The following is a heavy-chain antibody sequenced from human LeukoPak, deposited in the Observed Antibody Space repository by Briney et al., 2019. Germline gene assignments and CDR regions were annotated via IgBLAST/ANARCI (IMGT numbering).Heavy chain of an antibody. CDR3: ARDLMYYDFWSGYYRPDAFDI. CDR2: ISAYNGNT. D-gene: IGHD3-3*01. J-gene: IGHJ3*02. CDR1: GYIFTNYG. Sequence: APVKVSCKASGYIFTNYGISWVRQASGQGLEWMGWISAYNGNTNYAQKLQGRVTMTTDTSTSTAYMELRSLRSDDTAVYYCARDLMYYDFWSGYYRPDAFDIWGQGTMVTVSS. V-gene: IGHV1-18*01.